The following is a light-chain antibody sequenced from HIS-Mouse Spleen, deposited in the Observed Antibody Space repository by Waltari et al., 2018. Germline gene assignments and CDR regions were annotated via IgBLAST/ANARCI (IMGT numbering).Light chain of an antibody. CDR1: ALPKKY. V-gene: IGLV3-10*01. CDR3: YSTDSSGNHRV. CDR2: EDS. J-gene: IGLJ2*01. Sequence: SYELTQPPSVSVSPGQTARITCSGDALPKKYAYWYKQKSGQAPVLVSYEDSKRPSGIAASSSGASSGTMATLTIGGAQVEDEADYYCYSTDSSGNHRVFGGGTKLTVL.